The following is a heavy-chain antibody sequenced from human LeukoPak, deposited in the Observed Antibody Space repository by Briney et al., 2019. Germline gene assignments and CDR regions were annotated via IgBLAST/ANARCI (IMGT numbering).Heavy chain of an antibody. J-gene: IGHJ4*02. CDR2: ITGAGSTT. CDR1: GFTFSTFA. D-gene: IGHD1-7*01. CDR3: VRDRNYFEAPQRSY. Sequence: PGGSLRLSCAASGFTFSTFAMSWVRQDPGRGLEWVSSITGAGSTTYYPESVKGRFTISRDNSKNTLYLQMNSLRVEDTAVYFCVRDRNYFEAPQRSYWGQGTLVTVSS. V-gene: IGHV3-23*01.